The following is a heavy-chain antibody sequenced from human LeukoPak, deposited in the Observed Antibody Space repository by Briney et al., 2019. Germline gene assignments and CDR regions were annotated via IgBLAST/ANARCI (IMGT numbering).Heavy chain of an antibody. CDR1: GYSFTNYW. V-gene: IGHV5-51*01. D-gene: IGHD3-10*01. CDR3: ARLGIGWFGETPVVGAFDI. Sequence: GESLKISCKGSGYSFTNYWIGWVRQMPGKGLEWMGIIYPGDSDSRYSPSFQGQVTISADKSISTAYLQWSSLKASDTAMYYCARLGIGWFGETPVVGAFDIWGQGTMVTVSS. J-gene: IGHJ3*02. CDR2: IYPGDSDS.